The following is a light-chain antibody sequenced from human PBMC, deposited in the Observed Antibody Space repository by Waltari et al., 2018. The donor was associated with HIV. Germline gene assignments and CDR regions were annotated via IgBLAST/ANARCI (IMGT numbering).Light chain of an antibody. CDR1: SSNLGAGYT. V-gene: IGLV1-40*01. J-gene: IGLJ1*01. CDR2: SNT. Sequence: QSVLTQPPSVSGAPGQRVTISCTGSSSNLGAGYTVSWYRQLPGTAPKLLIYSNTNRPSGVPDRFSGAKSCPSASLAITGLQADDEADYYRQSYDSSLSGYVFGTGTKVTVL. CDR3: QSYDSSLSGYV.